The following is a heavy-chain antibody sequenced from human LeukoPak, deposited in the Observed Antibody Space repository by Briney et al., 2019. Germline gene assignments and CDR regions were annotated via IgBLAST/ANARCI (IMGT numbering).Heavy chain of an antibody. Sequence: SETLSLTCAVSGGSISSSNWWSWVRQPPGKGLEWIGEIYHSGSTNYNPSLKSRVTISVDKSKNQFSLKLSSVTAADTAVYYCARGIRMITFGGVIVGSYFDYWGQGTLVTVSS. CDR3: ARGIRMITFGGVIVGSYFDY. CDR2: IYHSGST. D-gene: IGHD3-16*02. V-gene: IGHV4-4*02. CDR1: GGSISSSNW. J-gene: IGHJ4*02.